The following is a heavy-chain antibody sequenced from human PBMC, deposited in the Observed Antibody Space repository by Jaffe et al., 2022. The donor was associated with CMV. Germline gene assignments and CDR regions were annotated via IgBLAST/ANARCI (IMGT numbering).Heavy chain of an antibody. CDR1: GITFSTSG. CDR3: ARDKGTQYLDY. V-gene: IGHV3-33*08. CDR2: IWSDGSNQ. J-gene: IGHJ4*02. Sequence: QVQLVESGGGVVQPGTSLRLSCSASGITFSTSGMHWVRQAPGKGLEWVAMIWSDGSNQYYVDSVKGRFTISRDNSKNTVYLQMNGLRAEDTAIYFCARDKGTQYLDYWGQGTLVTVSS.